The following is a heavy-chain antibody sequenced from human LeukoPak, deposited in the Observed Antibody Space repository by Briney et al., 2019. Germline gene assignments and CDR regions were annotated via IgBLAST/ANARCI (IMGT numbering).Heavy chain of an antibody. D-gene: IGHD5-18*01. CDR2: LSGTGTII. CDR1: GFTFNDYY. Sequence: GGSLRLSCAASGFTFNDYYMSWIRQSPGKGLEWVSYLSGTGTIIYYADSVKGRFTISRDNAENSLYLQMNSLRAEDTAVYYCARERMDTAMAYYFDYWGQGTLVTVSS. CDR3: ARERMDTAMAYYFDY. J-gene: IGHJ4*02. V-gene: IGHV3-11*04.